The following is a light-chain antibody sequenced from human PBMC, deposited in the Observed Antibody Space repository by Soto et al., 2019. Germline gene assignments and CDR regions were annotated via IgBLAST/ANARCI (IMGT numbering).Light chain of an antibody. CDR3: QQSYSTPVT. CDR1: QSISSY. V-gene: IGKV1-39*01. J-gene: IGKJ1*01. Sequence: DIQMTQSPSSLSVSVGDRVTITCRASQSISSYLNWYQQKPGKAPKLLIYAASSLQIVVPSRFSGSGSGTDFTLTISSLQPEAFATYYCQQSYSTPVTFGQGTKVQIK. CDR2: AAS.